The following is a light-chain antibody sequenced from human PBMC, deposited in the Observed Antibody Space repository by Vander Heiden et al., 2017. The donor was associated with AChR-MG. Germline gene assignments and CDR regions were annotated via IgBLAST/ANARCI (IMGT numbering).Light chain of an antibody. CDR1: QGISSY. J-gene: IGKJ2*01. CDR3: QQYYSYPYT. CDR2: AAS. Sequence: AFRTTQSPSSLSASTGDRVTITCPASQGISSYLAWYQQKPGKAPKLLIYAASTLQSGVPSRFSGSGSGTDFTLTISCLQSEDFATYYCQQYYSYPYTFGQGTKLEI. V-gene: IGKV1-8*01.